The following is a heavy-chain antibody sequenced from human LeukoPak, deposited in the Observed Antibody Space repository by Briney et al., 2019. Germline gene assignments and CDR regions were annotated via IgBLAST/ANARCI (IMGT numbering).Heavy chain of an antibody. V-gene: IGHV4-39*01. CDR2: IYYNGNT. D-gene: IGHD6-19*01. Sequence: SDTLSLTCTVSGASIGGHTFYWDWLRQPPGKGLEWIATIYYNGNTFYNPSLKSRVAISIDMSKSQFFLHLTSVSAADTAVYYCARLTALAGHRGAFDIWGPGTLVTVSS. CDR3: ARLTALAGHRGAFDI. CDR1: GASIGGHTFY. J-gene: IGHJ3*02.